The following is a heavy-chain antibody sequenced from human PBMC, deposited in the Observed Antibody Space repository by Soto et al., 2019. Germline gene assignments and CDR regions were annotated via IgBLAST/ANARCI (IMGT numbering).Heavy chain of an antibody. CDR1: GFTVSSYA. CDR3: ARDPYYDRSGEAFDI. V-gene: IGHV3-30-3*01. Sequence: GGSLRLSCAASGFTVSSYAMHWVRQAPGKGLEWVAVISYDGSNKYYADSVKGRFTISRDNSKNTLYLQMNSLRAEDTAVYYCARDPYYDRSGEAFDIWGPGPMVTVSS. CDR2: ISYDGSNK. D-gene: IGHD3-22*01. J-gene: IGHJ3*02.